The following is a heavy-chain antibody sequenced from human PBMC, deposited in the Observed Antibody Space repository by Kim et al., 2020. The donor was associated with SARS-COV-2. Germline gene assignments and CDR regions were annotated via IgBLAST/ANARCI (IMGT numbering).Heavy chain of an antibody. CDR2: IYYSGST. Sequence: SETLSLTCTVSGGSISSYYWSWIRQPPRKGLEWIGYIYYSGSTNYNPSLTSRVTISVDTSKNQFSLKLSSVTAADTAVYYCARRGETTILGVVTIPGGMDVWGKGPTVTVSS. V-gene: IGHV4-59*08. CDR3: ARRGETTILGVVTIPGGMDV. D-gene: IGHD3-3*01. CDR1: GGSISSYY. J-gene: IGHJ6*04.